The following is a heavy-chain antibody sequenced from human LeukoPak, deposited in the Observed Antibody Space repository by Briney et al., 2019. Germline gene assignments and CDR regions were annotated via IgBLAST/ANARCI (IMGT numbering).Heavy chain of an antibody. CDR2: IWHDGSVE. D-gene: IGHD3-16*01. CDR3: AKEGDQFRGYLDA. Sequence: GRSLRLSCTASGFMFSRLGMQWVRQAPGEGLEWVAMIWHDGSVEEYADSVKGRFTISRDNSQNTLYLQMNSLRDDDTAVYYCAKEGDQFRGYLDAWGKGTTVTVSS. V-gene: IGHV3-33*06. CDR1: GFMFSRLG. J-gene: IGHJ6*03.